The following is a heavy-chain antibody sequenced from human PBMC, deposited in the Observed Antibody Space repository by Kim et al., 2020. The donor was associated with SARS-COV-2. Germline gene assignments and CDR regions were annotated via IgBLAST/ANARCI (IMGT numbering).Heavy chain of an antibody. Sequence: SETLSLTCTVSGGSISSGDYYWSWIRQPPGKGLEWIGYIYYSGSTYYNPSLKSRVTISVDTSKNQFSLKLSSVTAADTAVYYCARIPFYAYIWGSSNWYFDLWGRGTLVTVSS. CDR2: IYYSGST. D-gene: IGHD3-16*01. V-gene: IGHV4-30-4*01. J-gene: IGHJ2*01. CDR1: GGSISSGDYY. CDR3: ARIPFYAYIWGSSNWYFDL.